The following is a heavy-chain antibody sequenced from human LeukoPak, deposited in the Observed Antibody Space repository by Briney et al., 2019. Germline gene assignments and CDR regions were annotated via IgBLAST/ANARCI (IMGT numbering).Heavy chain of an antibody. D-gene: IGHD6-19*01. J-gene: IGHJ4*02. Sequence: SQTLSLTCTVSGGSISSGSYYWSWIRQPAGKGLEWIGRIYTSGSTNYNPSLKSRVTISVDKSKNQFSLKLSSVTAADTAVYYCARDQYSSGLFDYWGQGTLVTVSS. CDR3: ARDQYSSGLFDY. CDR1: GGSISSGSYY. V-gene: IGHV4-61*02. CDR2: IYTSGST.